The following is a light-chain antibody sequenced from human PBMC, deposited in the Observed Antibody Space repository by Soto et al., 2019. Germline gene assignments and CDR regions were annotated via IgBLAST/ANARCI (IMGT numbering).Light chain of an antibody. CDR3: CSYEDSSTYVA. CDR2: EGI. V-gene: IGLV2-23*01. Sequence: QSALTQPASVSGSPGQSITISCTGPSSDVGKNNLVSWYQHHPGKAPKLMIYEGIKRPSGVSNRFSGSKSGNTASLTISGLQAEDEADYYCCSYEDSSTYVAFGGGTQLTVL. J-gene: IGLJ2*01. CDR1: SSDVGKNNL.